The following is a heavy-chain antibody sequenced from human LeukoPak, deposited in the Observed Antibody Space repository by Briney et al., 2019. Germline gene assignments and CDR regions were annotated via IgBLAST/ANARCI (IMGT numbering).Heavy chain of an antibody. V-gene: IGHV3-30*02. Sequence: GGSLRLSCAASGFTFSSYGMHWVRQAPGKGLEWVAFIRYDGSNKYYADSVKGRFTISRDNSKNTLYLQMNSLRAEDTAVYYCARQDYYDSSGPHWGQGTLVTVSS. CDR3: ARQDYYDSSGPH. D-gene: IGHD3-22*01. CDR1: GFTFSSYG. CDR2: IRYDGSNK. J-gene: IGHJ4*02.